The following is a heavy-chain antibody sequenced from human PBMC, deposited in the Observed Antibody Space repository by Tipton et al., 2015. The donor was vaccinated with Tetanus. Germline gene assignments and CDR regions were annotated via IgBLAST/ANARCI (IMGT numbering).Heavy chain of an antibody. CDR3: ARETKMYVWGSYVENWFDP. CDR1: GFTFSSYW. V-gene: IGHV3-74*01. J-gene: IGHJ5*02. Sequence: SLRLSCAASGFTFSSYWMHWVRQAPGKGLVWVSRINSDGSSTSYADSVKGRFTISRDNAKNTLYLQMNSLRAEDTAVYYCARETKMYVWGSYVENWFDPWGQGTLVTVSS. D-gene: IGHD3-16*01. CDR2: INSDGSST.